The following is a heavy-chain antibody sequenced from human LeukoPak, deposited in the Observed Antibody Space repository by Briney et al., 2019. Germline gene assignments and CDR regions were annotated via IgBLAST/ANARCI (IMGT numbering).Heavy chain of an antibody. CDR3: ARHSRSTYTGYENAFDI. V-gene: IGHV4-59*01. D-gene: IGHD5-12*01. CDR1: GGSISGYY. J-gene: IGHJ3*02. Sequence: SETLSLTCTVSGGSISGYYWSSIRQPPGKGLEWIGNIYYSGSTNYNPSLKSRVTISVDTSKNQFSLKLSSVTAADTAIYYCARHSRSTYTGYENAFDIWGQGTMVTVSS. CDR2: IYYSGST.